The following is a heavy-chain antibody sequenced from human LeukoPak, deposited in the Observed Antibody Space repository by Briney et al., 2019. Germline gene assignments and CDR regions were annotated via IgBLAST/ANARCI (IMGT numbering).Heavy chain of an antibody. V-gene: IGHV3-21*01. Sequence: GGSLRLSCAASGFTFSSYSMNWVRQAPGKGLEWVSSISSSSSYIYYADSLKGRFTISRDNAKTSLYLQMISLRAEDTAVYYCARHLSGITGYTYGRGIDYWGQGTLVTVSS. D-gene: IGHD5-18*01. CDR2: ISSSSSYI. CDR1: GFTFSSYS. CDR3: ARHLSGITGYTYGRGIDY. J-gene: IGHJ4*02.